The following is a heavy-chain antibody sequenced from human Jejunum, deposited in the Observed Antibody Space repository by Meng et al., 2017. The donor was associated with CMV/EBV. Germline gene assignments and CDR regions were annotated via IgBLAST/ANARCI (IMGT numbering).Heavy chain of an antibody. Sequence: SGDSIRSHYWGWIRQPPGKGLEWMGYVYYSGSATYSPSLRSRITISVDTSKNQVSLNLRSVTAADTAMYFCARGIGHASNNSHDYWGQGTLVTVSS. D-gene: IGHD1-1*01. CDR2: VYYSGSA. CDR3: ARGIGHASNNSHDY. J-gene: IGHJ4*02. V-gene: IGHV4-59*11. CDR1: GDSIRSHY.